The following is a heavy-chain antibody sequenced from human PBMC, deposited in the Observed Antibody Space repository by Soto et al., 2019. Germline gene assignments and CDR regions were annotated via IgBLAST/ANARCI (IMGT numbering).Heavy chain of an antibody. CDR2: IKEDGSQK. V-gene: IGHV3-7*01. CDR3: ARHQVGYRVTDY. D-gene: IGHD1-26*01. Sequence: EVQLVESGGGLVQPGGSLRLSCAASGFSFSMYWMSWVRQAPGKGLEWVANIKEDGSQKYYVDSVKGRFTISRDNAKNSLLLPMNSLRAEDTAVYYCARHQVGYRVTDYWGQGTLVTVSS. CDR1: GFSFSMYW. J-gene: IGHJ4*02.